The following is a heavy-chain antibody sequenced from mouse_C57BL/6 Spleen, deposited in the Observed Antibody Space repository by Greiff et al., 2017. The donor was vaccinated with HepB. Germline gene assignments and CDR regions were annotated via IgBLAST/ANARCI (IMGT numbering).Heavy chain of an antibody. Sequence: EVQRVESGGDLVKPGGSLKLSCAASGFTFSSYGMSWVRQTPDKRLEWVATISSGGSYTYYPDSVKGRFTISRDNAKNTLYLQMSSLKSEDTAMYYCAREQLREFAYWGQGTLVTVSA. CDR3: AREQLREFAY. J-gene: IGHJ3*01. CDR1: GFTFSSYG. CDR2: ISSGGSYT. V-gene: IGHV5-6*01. D-gene: IGHD2-4*01.